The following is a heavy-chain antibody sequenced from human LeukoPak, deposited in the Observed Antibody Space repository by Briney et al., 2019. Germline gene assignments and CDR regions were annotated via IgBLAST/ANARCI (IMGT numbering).Heavy chain of an antibody. J-gene: IGHJ3*02. V-gene: IGHV4-39*01. D-gene: IGHD2-8*02. CDR3: ASQLTGGAFDI. CDR1: GGSISSSSYS. CDR2: IYYSGST. Sequence: SETLSLTCTVSGGSISSSSYSWGWIRRPPGKGLEWIGSIYYSGSTYYNPSLKSRVTISVDTSKNQFSLKLSSVTAADTAVYYCASQLTGGAFDIWGQGTMVTVSS.